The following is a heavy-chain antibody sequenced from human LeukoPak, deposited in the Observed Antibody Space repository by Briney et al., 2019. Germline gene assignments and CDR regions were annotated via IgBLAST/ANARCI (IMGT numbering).Heavy chain of an antibody. D-gene: IGHD5-24*01. CDR2: IRSKANSYAT. V-gene: IGHV3-73*01. Sequence: PGGSLRLSCAASGFTFSGSAMHWVRQASGKGLEWVGRIRSKANSYATAYAASVKGRFTISRDDSKNTAYLQMNSLKTEDAAVYYCTRPKPARDGCKTYWYFDLWGRGTLVTVSS. CDR3: TRPKPARDGCKTYWYFDL. CDR1: GFTFSGSA. J-gene: IGHJ2*01.